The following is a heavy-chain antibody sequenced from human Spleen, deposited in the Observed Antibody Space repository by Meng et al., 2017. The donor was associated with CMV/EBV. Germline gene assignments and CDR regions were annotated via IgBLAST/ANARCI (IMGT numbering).Heavy chain of an antibody. CDR3: AKSRGPTPSGNAFDI. CDR2: IKQDGSEK. V-gene: IGHV3-7*03. CDR1: GFTFSSYW. Sequence: LSLTCAASGFTFSSYWMSWVRQAPGKGLEWVANIKQDGSEKYYVDSVKGRFTISRDNAKNSLYLQMNSLRDEDTAFYYCAKSRGPTPSGNAFDIWGQGTMVTVSS. D-gene: IGHD1-26*01. J-gene: IGHJ3*02.